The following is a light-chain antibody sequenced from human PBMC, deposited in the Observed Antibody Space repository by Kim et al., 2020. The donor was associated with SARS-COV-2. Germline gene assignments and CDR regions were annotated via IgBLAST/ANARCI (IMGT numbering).Light chain of an antibody. V-gene: IGKV3-20*01. CDR2: GAS. Sequence: LSPAERATLSCRASQSVSSNYFAWYQQKPGQAPRLLVYGASTRPAGIPDRFTGSGSGTDFTLTINRLEPEDFAVYYCQQYGSSPYTFGQGTKLEI. CDR1: QSVSSNY. J-gene: IGKJ2*01. CDR3: QQYGSSPYT.